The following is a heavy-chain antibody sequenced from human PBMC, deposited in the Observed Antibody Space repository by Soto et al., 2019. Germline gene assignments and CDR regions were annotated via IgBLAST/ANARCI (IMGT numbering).Heavy chain of an antibody. Sequence: SLRLISASAGLTVSSNYMSWVRQAPGKGLELISVIYSGGSTYYADSVKGRFTISRDNSKNTLYLQMNSLRAEDTAVYYCARDGRGIAATATRDYYGMDVWGQRTTVTVSS. V-gene: IGHV3-53*01. CDR1: GLTVSSNY. CDR3: ARDGRGIAATATRDYYGMDV. J-gene: IGHJ6*02. CDR2: IYSGGST. D-gene: IGHD6-13*01.